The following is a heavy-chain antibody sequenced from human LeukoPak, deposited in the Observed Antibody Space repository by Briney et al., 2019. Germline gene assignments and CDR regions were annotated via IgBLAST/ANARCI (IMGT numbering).Heavy chain of an antibody. V-gene: IGHV3-23*01. J-gene: IGHJ3*02. CDR2: ISGSGGST. Sequence: PGGSLRLSCAASGFTFSSYAMSWVRQAPGKGLEWVSSISGSGGSTQYAASVQGRFTISRDNSKNTLYLQMNSLRAEDTAVYYCAKDPDGDYIGTFDIWGQGTMATVSS. D-gene: IGHD4-17*01. CDR3: AKDPDGDYIGTFDI. CDR1: GFTFSSYA.